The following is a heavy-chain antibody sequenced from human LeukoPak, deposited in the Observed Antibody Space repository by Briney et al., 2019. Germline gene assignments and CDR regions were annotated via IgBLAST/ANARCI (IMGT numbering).Heavy chain of an antibody. CDR1: GYTFTSYA. Sequence: ASVKVSCKASGYTFTSYAMNWVRQAPGQGLEWMGWINTNTGNPTYAQGFTGRFVFSLDTSVSTAYPQISSLKAEDTAVYYCARGGEPECGGDCLTGWFDPWGQGTLVTVSS. V-gene: IGHV7-4-1*02. D-gene: IGHD2-21*02. CDR3: ARGGEPECGGDCLTGWFDP. CDR2: INTNTGNP. J-gene: IGHJ5*02.